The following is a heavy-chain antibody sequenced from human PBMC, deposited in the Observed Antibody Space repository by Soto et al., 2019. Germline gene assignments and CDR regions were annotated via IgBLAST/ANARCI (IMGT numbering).Heavy chain of an antibody. CDR2: ISASGSGT. Sequence: PWGSLRLSCAASGFTFISYAISCLRHPPFKWLEWFSVISASGSGTKYADSVKGRFTISRDNSKKTLYLQMDSLRVEDTAIYYCAKTYYYDSTGYYRHFDYWGRGTLVTVSS. CDR1: GFTFISYA. J-gene: IGHJ4*02. V-gene: IGHV3-23*01. CDR3: AKTYYYDSTGYYRHFDY. D-gene: IGHD3-22*01.